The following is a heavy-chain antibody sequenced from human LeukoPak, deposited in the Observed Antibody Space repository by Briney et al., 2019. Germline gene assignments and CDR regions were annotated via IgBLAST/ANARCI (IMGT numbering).Heavy chain of an antibody. D-gene: IGHD3-22*01. Sequence: ASVKVSCKASGYTFTSYAMHWVRQAPGQGLEWMGWIKTNTGNPTYAQGFTGRFVFSLDTSVTTAYLQISSLKAEDTAVYYCARSLFYYYDSSGYSHFDYWGQGTLVTVSS. CDR3: ARSLFYYYDSSGYSHFDY. CDR1: GYTFTSYA. V-gene: IGHV7-4-1*02. CDR2: IKTNTGNP. J-gene: IGHJ4*02.